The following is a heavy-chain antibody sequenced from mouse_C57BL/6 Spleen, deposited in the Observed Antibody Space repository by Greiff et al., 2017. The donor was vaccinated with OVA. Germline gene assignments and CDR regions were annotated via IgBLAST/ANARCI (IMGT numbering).Heavy chain of an antibody. CDR1: GYASSSYW. CDR3: ARMDYESF. V-gene: IGHV1-80*01. J-gene: IGHJ2*01. CDR2: LYPGDGDT. D-gene: IGHD1-1*01. Sequence: VQLVESGVQLVKPGASVKISCKASGYASSSYWMNWVKQRPEKGLEWIGQLYPGDGDTNYNGKFKGKATLTADKSSSTAYMQLSSLTSEDSAVYCCARMDYESFWGQGTTLTVSS.